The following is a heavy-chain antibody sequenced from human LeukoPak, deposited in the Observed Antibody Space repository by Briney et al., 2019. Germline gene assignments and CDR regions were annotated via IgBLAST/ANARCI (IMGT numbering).Heavy chain of an antibody. CDR2: ISYDGSNK. Sequence: GGSLRLSCAASGFTFSSYGMHWVRQAPGKGLEWVAVISYDGSNKYYADSVKGRFTISRDNSKNTLYLQMNSLRAEDTAVYYCAKAPSRIAAAGRLIDYWGQGTLVTVSS. D-gene: IGHD6-13*01. V-gene: IGHV3-30*18. CDR3: AKAPSRIAAAGRLIDY. CDR1: GFTFSSYG. J-gene: IGHJ4*02.